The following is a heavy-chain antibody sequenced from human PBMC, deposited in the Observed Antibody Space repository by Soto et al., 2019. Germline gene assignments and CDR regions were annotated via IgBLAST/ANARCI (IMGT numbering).Heavy chain of an antibody. J-gene: IGHJ4*02. Sequence: QVQLVESGGGVVQSGRSLRLSCAASGFAFSTYGMHWVRQAPGKGLEWVAMTWHDGGNKYYADSVKGRFTISRDNSKNTLYLQMNSLRAEDTAVYYCASDLDWLLAFDYWGQGTLVTVSS. V-gene: IGHV3-33*01. CDR3: ASDLDWLLAFDY. D-gene: IGHD3-9*01. CDR1: GFAFSTYG. CDR2: TWHDGGNK.